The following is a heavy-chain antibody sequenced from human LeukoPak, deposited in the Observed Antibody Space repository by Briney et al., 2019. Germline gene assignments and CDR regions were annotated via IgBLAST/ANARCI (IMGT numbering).Heavy chain of an antibody. CDR3: VSTHKIVGCSASGDSCYSMYRHFDF. V-gene: IGHV3-7*01. D-gene: IGHD2-15*01. Sequence: GGTLSLSCAASGLTFRSYCLSWVRQAPGKGLEWVGEIKQSGSEKYYLASVKGRITISGTNAENSLFLQMNSLRAEDAAVYYCVSTHKIVGCSASGDSCYSMYRHFDFWGRGSLVTVSS. CDR2: IKQSGSEK. J-gene: IGHJ2*01. CDR1: GLTFRSYC.